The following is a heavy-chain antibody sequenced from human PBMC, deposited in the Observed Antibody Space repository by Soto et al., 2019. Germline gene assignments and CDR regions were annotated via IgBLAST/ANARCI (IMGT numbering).Heavy chain of an antibody. Sequence: GESLKISCKGSGDTFTSHWIAWVRQMPGKGLEWMGIIYPGDSDTRYSPSFQGQVTISADKSISTAYLQWSSLKASDTAMYYCATSYYYDSSGYYSALGAFDIWGQGTMVTVSS. CDR3: ATSYYYDSSGYYSALGAFDI. V-gene: IGHV5-51*01. CDR1: GDTFTSHW. CDR2: IYPGDSDT. D-gene: IGHD3-22*01. J-gene: IGHJ3*02.